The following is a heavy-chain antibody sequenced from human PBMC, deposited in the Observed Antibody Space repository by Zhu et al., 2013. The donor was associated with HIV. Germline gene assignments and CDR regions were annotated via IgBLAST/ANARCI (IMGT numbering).Heavy chain of an antibody. Sequence: QVQLVQSGAEVKKPGSSVKVSCKASGGTFSSFAISWVRQAPGQGLEWMGGIIPIFGTANYAQKFQGRVTITADESTRTAYMELSSLRSEDTAVYYCARVFFHERPGAGYYWGQGTLVIVSS. J-gene: IGHJ4*02. CDR2: IIPIFGTA. CDR1: GGTFSSFA. CDR3: ARVFFHERPGAGYY. V-gene: IGHV1-69*01. D-gene: IGHD3-3*01.